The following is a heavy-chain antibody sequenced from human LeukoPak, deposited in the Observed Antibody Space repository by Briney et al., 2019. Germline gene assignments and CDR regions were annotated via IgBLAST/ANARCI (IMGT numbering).Heavy chain of an antibody. CDR3: ARGLGSFAGFGEFSFDY. J-gene: IGHJ4*02. CDR1: GYTFTSYD. CDR2: MNPNSGNT. Sequence: GASVKVSCKASGYTFTSYDINWVRQATGQGLEWMGWMNPNSGNTGYAQKFQGRVTMTRNTSISTAYMELSSLRSEDTAVYYCARGLGSFAGFGEFSFDYWGQGTLVTVSS. V-gene: IGHV1-8*02. D-gene: IGHD3-10*01.